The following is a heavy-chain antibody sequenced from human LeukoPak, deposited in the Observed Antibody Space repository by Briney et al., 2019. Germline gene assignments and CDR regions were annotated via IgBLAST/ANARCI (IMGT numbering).Heavy chain of an antibody. Sequence: ASVKVSCKASGYTLTGYYMHWVRQAPGQGLEWMGWINPNSGGTNYAQKFQGWVTMTRDTSISTAYMELSRLRSDDTAVYYCARRTDSSSWHFDYWGQGTLVTVSS. CDR1: GYTLTGYY. CDR2: INPNSGGT. CDR3: ARRTDSSSWHFDY. V-gene: IGHV1-2*04. J-gene: IGHJ4*02. D-gene: IGHD6-13*01.